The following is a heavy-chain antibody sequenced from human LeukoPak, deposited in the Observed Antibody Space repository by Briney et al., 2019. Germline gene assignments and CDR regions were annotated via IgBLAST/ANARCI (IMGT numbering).Heavy chain of an antibody. V-gene: IGHV3-21*05. D-gene: IGHD3-22*01. CDR3: ARNYYDSSGPSWFDP. CDR1: GFTFSSYS. Sequence: PGGSLRLSCAASGFTFSSYSMNWVRQAPGKGLEWVSYISSSSSYIYYADSVKGRFTISRDNAKNSLYLQMNSLRAEDTAVYYCARNYYDSSGPSWFDPWDQGTLVTVSS. J-gene: IGHJ5*02. CDR2: ISSSSSYI.